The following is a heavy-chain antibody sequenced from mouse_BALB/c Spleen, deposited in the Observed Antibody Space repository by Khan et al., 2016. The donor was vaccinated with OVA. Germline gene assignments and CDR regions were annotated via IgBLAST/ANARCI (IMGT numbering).Heavy chain of an antibody. CDR2: INPSNGYT. Sequence: QVQLQQSGAELARPAASVKISCKASGYTFTSYTIHWINERPGQGLEWIGNINPSNGYTNYNQKFKDKATLTTDKSSTTAYLQLSSLTSDDSAVYNYVRDRAYHRNEVRFAYWGQGTLVTVSA. CDR3: VRDRAYHRNEVRFAY. D-gene: IGHD2-14*01. J-gene: IGHJ3*01. CDR1: GYTFTSYT. V-gene: IGHV1-4*01.